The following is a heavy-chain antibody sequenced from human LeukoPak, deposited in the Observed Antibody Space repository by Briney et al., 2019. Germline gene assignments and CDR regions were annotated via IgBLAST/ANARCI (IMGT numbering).Heavy chain of an antibody. CDR2: ISWNSGSI. J-gene: IGHJ4*02. D-gene: IGHD3-22*01. Sequence: QPGRSLRLSCAASGFTFDDYAMPWVRQAPGKGLEWVSGISWNSGSIGYADSVKGRFTISRDNAKNSLYLQMNSLRAEDTALYYCAKGPYYYDSSGYLDYWGQGTLVTVSS. CDR1: GFTFDDYA. CDR3: AKGPYYYDSSGYLDY. V-gene: IGHV3-9*01.